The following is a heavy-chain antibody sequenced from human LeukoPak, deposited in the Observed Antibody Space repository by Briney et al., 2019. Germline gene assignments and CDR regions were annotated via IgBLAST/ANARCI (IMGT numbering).Heavy chain of an antibody. CDR1: GFTFSSYG. J-gene: IGHJ3*02. V-gene: IGHV3-33*01. CDR3: AREGTAMALDAFDI. Sequence: GGSLRLSCAASGFTFSSYGMHWVRQAPGKGLEGVAVIWYDGSNKYYADSVKGRFTISRDNSKNTLYLQMNSLRAEDTAVYYCAREGTAMALDAFDIWGQGTMVTVSS. D-gene: IGHD5-18*01. CDR2: IWYDGSNK.